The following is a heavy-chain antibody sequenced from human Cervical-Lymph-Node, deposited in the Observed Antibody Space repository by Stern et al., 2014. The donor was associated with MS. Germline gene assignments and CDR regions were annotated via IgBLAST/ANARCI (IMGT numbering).Heavy chain of an antibody. CDR2: ISGHNGVT. Sequence: VQLVQSGGGVKKPGASVKVSCKTSGYTFTDYGVTWVRLAPGQVLEWMGWISGHNGVTNDARKFQDRVTITTDTSTNTAYLELRSLRADDTAIYYCARDRANYGVFDYWGQGSRVTVSA. V-gene: IGHV1-18*01. J-gene: IGHJ4*02. CDR3: ARDRANYGVFDY. CDR1: GYTFTDYG. D-gene: IGHD4-17*01.